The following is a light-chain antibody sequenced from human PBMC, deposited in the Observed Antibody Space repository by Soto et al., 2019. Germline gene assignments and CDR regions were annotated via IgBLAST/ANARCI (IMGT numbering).Light chain of an antibody. Sequence: EIVLTQSPVTLSLSPGERATLSCRASRSISKYLAWYQQEPGQAPRLLIYDASNRASGIPDRFSVSGSGTDFTLTISSLEPEDFAVYYCQQRSNWRGTFGGGTKVEIK. CDR3: QQRSNWRGT. J-gene: IGKJ4*01. CDR1: RSISKY. CDR2: DAS. V-gene: IGKV3-11*01.